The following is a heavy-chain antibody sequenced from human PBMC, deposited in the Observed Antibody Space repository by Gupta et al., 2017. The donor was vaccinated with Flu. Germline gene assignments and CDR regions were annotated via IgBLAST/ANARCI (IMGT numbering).Heavy chain of an antibody. Sequence: EVQLVEPGGGLVQPGGSLRLSCVIFGSTPSDSHMNSTRQAPGTGLEWIPYIGSGGNKDYADSGRGRVTISRDNARDSLFLQMNNLRDEDTGRYYCARDLNWAFIFWGLGALVTVSS. CDR2: IGSGGNK. CDR3: ARDLNWAFIF. V-gene: IGHV3-48*02. D-gene: IGHD3-16*01. CDR1: GSTPSDSH. J-gene: IGHJ4*02.